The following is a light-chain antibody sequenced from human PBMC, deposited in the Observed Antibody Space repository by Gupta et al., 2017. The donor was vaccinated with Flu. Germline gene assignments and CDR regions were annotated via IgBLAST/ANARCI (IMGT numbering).Light chain of an antibody. CDR2: KAS. V-gene: IGKV1-5*03. CDR3: QRYNSYSRT. Sequence: DIQMTQSPSTLSASVGDRVTITCRASQSISSWLAWYQQKPGKAPKLLIYKASSLESGVPSSFSGSGSGTEFTLTISSLQPDDFATYYCQRYNSYSRTFGQGTKVEIK. J-gene: IGKJ1*01. CDR1: QSISSW.